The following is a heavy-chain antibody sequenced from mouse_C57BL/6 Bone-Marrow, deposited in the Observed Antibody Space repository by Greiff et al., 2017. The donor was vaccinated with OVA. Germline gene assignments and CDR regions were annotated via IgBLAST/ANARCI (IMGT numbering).Heavy chain of an antibody. J-gene: IGHJ2*01. CDR3: ARSPIYYGNYDY. CDR2: IHPNSGST. CDR1: GYTFTSYW. D-gene: IGHD2-1*01. Sequence: QVQLKQPGAELVKPGASVKLSCKASGYTFTSYWMHWVKQRPGQGLEWIGMIHPNSGSTNYNEKFKSKATLTVDKSSSTAYMQLSSLTSEDSAVYYCARSPIYYGNYDYWGQGTTLTVSS. V-gene: IGHV1-64*01.